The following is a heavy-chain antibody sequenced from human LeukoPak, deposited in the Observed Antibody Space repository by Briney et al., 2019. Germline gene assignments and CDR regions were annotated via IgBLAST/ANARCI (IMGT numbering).Heavy chain of an antibody. V-gene: IGHV3-30*18. CDR3: AKDGPSSYYYYGMDV. Sequence: PGGSLRLSCAASGFTFSSYGMHWVRQAPGNGLEWVAVISYDGSNKYYADSVKGRFTISRDNSKNTLYLQMNSLRAEDTAVYYCAKDGPSSYYYYGMDVWGQGTTVTVSS. CDR1: GFTFSSYG. CDR2: ISYDGSNK. J-gene: IGHJ6*02.